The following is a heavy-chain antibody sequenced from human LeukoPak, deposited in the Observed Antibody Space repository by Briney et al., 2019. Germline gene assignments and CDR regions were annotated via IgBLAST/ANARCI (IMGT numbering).Heavy chain of an antibody. J-gene: IGHJ4*02. Sequence: SQTLSLTCTVSGGSISSGGYYWSWIRQPPGKGLEWIGYIYHSGSTYYNPSLKSRVTISVDRSKNQFSLKLSSVTAADTAVYYCARVNYDFWSGYHTFDYWGQGTLVTVSS. D-gene: IGHD3-3*01. V-gene: IGHV4-30-2*01. CDR1: GGSISSGGYY. CDR3: ARVNYDFWSGYHTFDY. CDR2: IYHSGST.